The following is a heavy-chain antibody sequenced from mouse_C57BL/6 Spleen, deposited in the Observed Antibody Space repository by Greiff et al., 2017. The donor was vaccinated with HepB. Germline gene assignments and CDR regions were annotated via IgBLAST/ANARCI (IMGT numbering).Heavy chain of an antibody. CDR2: INPNYGTT. V-gene: IGHV1-39*01. D-gene: IGHD2-4*01. J-gene: IGHJ3*01. Sequence: EVQLQQSGPELVKPGASVKISCKASGYSFTDYNMNWVKQSNGKSLEWIGVINPNYGTTSYNQKFKGKATLTVDQSSSTAYMQLNSLTSADSAVSYCASAGDYDAMTWFAYWGQGTLVTVSA. CDR3: ASAGDYDAMTWFAY. CDR1: GYSFTDYN.